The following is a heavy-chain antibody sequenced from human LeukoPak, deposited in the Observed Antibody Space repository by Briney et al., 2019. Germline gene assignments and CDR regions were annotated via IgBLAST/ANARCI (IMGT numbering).Heavy chain of an antibody. J-gene: IGHJ5*02. CDR1: GYTFTSYG. V-gene: IGHV1-18*01. D-gene: IGHD3-10*01. CDR2: ISAYNGNT. CDR3: ARDQQLLWFGELSQINWFDP. Sequence: ASVKVSCKASGYTFTSYGISWVRQAPGQGLEWMGWISAYNGNTNYAQKLQGRVTMTTDTSTSTAYMELRSLRSDDTAVYYCARDQQLLWFGELSQINWFDPGAREPWSPSPQ.